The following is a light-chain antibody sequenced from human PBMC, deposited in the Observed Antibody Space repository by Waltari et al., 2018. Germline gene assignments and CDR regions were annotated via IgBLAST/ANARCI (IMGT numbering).Light chain of an antibody. J-gene: IGLJ2*01. CDR2: EVI. CDR3: SSYAGSNGVL. CDR1: SSDIGAYNY. Sequence: QSALTQPPSASGSPGQSVTISCSGTSSDIGAYNYVSWYQQHPGKAPKLMIYEVIKRPSVVPHRFSGYKSGNTASLTVSELQAEDEADYYCSSYAGSNGVLFGGGTKVTVL. V-gene: IGLV2-8*01.